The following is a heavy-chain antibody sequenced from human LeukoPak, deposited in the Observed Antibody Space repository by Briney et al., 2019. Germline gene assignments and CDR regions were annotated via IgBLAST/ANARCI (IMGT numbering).Heavy chain of an antibody. CDR1: GGSISSYY. Sequence: SETLSLTCTVSGGSISSYYWSWIRQPPGKGLEWIGYIYYSGSTDYNPSLKSRVTISVDTSKNQFSLKLSSVTAADTAVYYCARDLLGSGFDPWGQGTLVTVSS. CDR3: ARDLLGSGFDP. J-gene: IGHJ5*02. V-gene: IGHV4-59*01. CDR2: IYYSGST. D-gene: IGHD2/OR15-2a*01.